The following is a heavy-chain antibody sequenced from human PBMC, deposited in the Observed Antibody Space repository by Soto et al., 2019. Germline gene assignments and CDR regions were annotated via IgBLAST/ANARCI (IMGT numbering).Heavy chain of an antibody. CDR1: GDKFDNFW. D-gene: IGHD1-26*01. J-gene: IGHJ4*02. CDR3: ARRRNIVGAPFDS. Sequence: GESLKISCQGSGDKFDNFWIGWVRQMPEKGLEWIGIIYFGDSNVRYSPSFQGQVTISADKSVSTAYLQWSSLKASDAAIYYCARRRNIVGAPFDSWGQGTLVTVSS. CDR2: IYFGDSNV. V-gene: IGHV5-51*01.